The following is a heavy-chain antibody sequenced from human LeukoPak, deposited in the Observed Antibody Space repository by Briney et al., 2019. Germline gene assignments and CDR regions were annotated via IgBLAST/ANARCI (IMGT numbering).Heavy chain of an antibody. CDR2: ISYDGSNK. V-gene: IGHV3-30*04. CDR1: GFTFSSYA. D-gene: IGHD1-26*01. Sequence: PGRPLRLSCAASGFTFSSYAMHWVRQAPGKGLEWVAVISYDGSNKYYADSVKGRFTISRDNSKNTLYLQMNSLRAEDTAVYYCARVGRDWGQGTLVTVSS. CDR3: ARVGRD. J-gene: IGHJ4*02.